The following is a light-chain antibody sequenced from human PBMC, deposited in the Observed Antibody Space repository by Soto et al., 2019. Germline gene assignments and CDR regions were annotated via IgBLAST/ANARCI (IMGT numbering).Light chain of an antibody. Sequence: DIQMTQSPSSLSASVGDRVSITCRASQTIGTNLNWYQQKPGTAPKVLIYGESSLEDGVPSRFTGSEARTDCPLTISSLQPEDVATYFCQHNYSTPPTFGHGTKVE. CDR1: QTIGTN. V-gene: IGKV1-39*01. CDR2: GES. J-gene: IGKJ1*01. CDR3: QHNYSTPPT.